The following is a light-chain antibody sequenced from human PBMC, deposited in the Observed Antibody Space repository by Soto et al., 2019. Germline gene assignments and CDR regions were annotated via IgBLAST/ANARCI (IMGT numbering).Light chain of an antibody. V-gene: IGLV2-14*01. CDR1: SRDVGGYNY. CDR2: EVS. CDR3: SSYTSSSPRV. J-gene: IGLJ1*01. Sequence: QSVLTQPASVSGTPGQPITISCTGTSRDVGGYNYVSWYQQHPGKAPKLMIYEVSNRPSGVSNRFSGSKSGNTASLTISGLQAEDEADYYCSSYTSSSPRVFGTGTKVTVL.